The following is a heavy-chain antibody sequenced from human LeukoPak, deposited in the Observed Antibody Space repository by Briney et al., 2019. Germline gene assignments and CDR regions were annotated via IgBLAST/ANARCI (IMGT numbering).Heavy chain of an antibody. CDR1: GGSISSSSYY. CDR3: ARRPGYSSSWYYFDY. CDR2: IYYSGST. Sequence: SETLSLTCTVSGGSISSSSYYWGWIRQPPGKGLEWIGSIYYSGSTYYNPSLKSRVTISVDTSKNQFSLKLSSVTAADTAVYYCARRPGYSSSWYYFDYWGQGTLVTVSS. V-gene: IGHV4-39*07. D-gene: IGHD6-13*01. J-gene: IGHJ4*02.